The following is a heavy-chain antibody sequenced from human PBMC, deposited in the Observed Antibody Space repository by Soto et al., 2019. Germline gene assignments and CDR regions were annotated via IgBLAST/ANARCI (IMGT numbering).Heavy chain of an antibody. Sequence: SATLSLTCTVSGGSISGSSYYWGWIRQAPGKWLEWLGSIYYSGSTYYNPSRKSRVTISVATSKNQFSLKLSSVTAADAALYYCETHGGSWSDGDFDYWGQVTLV. V-gene: IGHV4-39*01. CDR3: ETHGGSWSDGDFDY. CDR1: GGSISGSSYY. CDR2: IYYSGST. J-gene: IGHJ4*02. D-gene: IGHD3-3*01.